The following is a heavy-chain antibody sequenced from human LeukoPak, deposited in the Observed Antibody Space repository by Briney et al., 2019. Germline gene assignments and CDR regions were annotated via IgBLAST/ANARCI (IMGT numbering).Heavy chain of an antibody. V-gene: IGHV4-34*01. CDR3: ARGYDGSGYYYRNWYFDL. D-gene: IGHD3-22*01. CDR2: INHSGST. J-gene: IGHJ2*01. CDR1: GGSFSGYY. Sequence: SETLSLTCAVYGGSFSGYYWSWIRQPPGKGLEWIGEINHSGSTNYNPSLKGRVTISVDTSKNQFSLKLSSVTAADTAVYYCARGYDGSGYYYRNWYFDLWGRGTLVTVSS.